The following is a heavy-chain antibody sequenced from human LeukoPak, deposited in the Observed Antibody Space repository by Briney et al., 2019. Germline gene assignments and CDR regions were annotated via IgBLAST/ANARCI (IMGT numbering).Heavy chain of an antibody. Sequence: PGGSLRLSCAASGFTFTDYAMSWVRQTPGKGLEWVATFSGGVDTTYYANSVRGRFTISRDNSKNTLDLQMNSLRAEDTAVYYCAKATLRTCSGARCYHFDNWGQGALVTVSS. V-gene: IGHV3-23*01. D-gene: IGHD2-15*01. CDR1: GFTFTDYA. J-gene: IGHJ4*02. CDR3: AKATLRTCSGARCYHFDN. CDR2: FSGGVDTT.